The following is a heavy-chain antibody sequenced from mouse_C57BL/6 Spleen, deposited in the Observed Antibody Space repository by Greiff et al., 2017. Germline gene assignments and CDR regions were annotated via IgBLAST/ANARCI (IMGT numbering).Heavy chain of an antibody. CDR3: ARCYYGSSPYFDY. J-gene: IGHJ2*01. CDR2: IHPNSRST. D-gene: IGHD1-1*01. Sequence: QVQLQQPGAELVKPGASVKLSCKASGYTFTSYWMHWVKQSPGQGLEWIGMIHPNSRSTNYNEKFKSKATLAVDKSSSTAYMQLSSLTSEDSAVYYCARCYYGSSPYFDYWGQGTTLTVSS. CDR1: GYTFTSYW. V-gene: IGHV1-64*01.